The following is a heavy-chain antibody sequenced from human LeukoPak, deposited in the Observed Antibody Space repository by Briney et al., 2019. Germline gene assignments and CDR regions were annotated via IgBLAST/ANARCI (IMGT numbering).Heavy chain of an antibody. J-gene: IGHJ6*03. CDR1: GFTFSTYA. D-gene: IGHD3-3*01. CDR3: ARDAMYYDFWSGYYSPTYYYYYMDV. V-gene: IGHV3-30*04. Sequence: GRSLRLSCAASGFTFSTYAMHWVRQAPGKGLEWVVFISYDGSDKYYADSVKGRFTVSRDNSKNTVYLQMNSLRPEDTAVYYCARDAMYYDFWSGYYSPTYYYYYMDVWGKGTTVTVSS. CDR2: ISYDGSDK.